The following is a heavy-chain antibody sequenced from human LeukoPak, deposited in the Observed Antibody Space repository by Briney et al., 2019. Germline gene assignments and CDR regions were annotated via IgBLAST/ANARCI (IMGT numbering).Heavy chain of an antibody. J-gene: IGHJ4*02. D-gene: IGHD1-26*01. Sequence: PSETLSLTCAVYGGSFSGYYWSWIRQPPGKGLEWIGEINHSGSTNYNPSLKSRVTISVDTSKNQFSLKLSSVTAADTAVYYCVGPRRGVGAVDYWGQGTLVTVSS. CDR3: VGPRRGVGAVDY. CDR1: GGSFSGYY. CDR2: INHSGST. V-gene: IGHV4-34*01.